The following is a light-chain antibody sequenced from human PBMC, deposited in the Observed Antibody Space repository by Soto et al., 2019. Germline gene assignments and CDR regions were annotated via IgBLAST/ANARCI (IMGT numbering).Light chain of an antibody. CDR3: QQYNDWPLT. Sequence: EIVMTQSPATLSVSPGERATLSCRASQSVSSNLAWYQQKPGQAPSLLIYDISARATGIPTRFSGSGSATEFTLTISSLQSEDFAVYYCQQYNDWPLTFGGGTKVEIK. CDR2: DIS. V-gene: IGKV3D-15*01. CDR1: QSVSSN. J-gene: IGKJ4*01.